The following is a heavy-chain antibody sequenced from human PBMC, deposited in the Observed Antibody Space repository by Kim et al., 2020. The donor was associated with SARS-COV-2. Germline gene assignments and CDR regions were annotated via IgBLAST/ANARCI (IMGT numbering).Heavy chain of an antibody. Sequence: GGSLRLSCAASGFTFSDYYMSWIRQAPGKGLEWVSYISSSSSYTNYADSVKGRFTISRDNAKNSLYLQMNSLRAEDTAVYYCARARRSSGWYFYFDYWGQGTLVTVPS. CDR2: ISSSSSYT. CDR3: ARARRSSGWYFYFDY. J-gene: IGHJ4*02. D-gene: IGHD6-19*01. CDR1: GFTFSDYY. V-gene: IGHV3-11*05.